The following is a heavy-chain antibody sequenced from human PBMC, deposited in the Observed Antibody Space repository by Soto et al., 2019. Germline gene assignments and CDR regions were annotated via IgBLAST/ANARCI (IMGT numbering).Heavy chain of an antibody. Sequence: EVQLVESGGGLVQPGGSLRLSCAASGFIFNGYWMHWVRQAPGKGLVWVSRINVDGSSISYVDSVKGRFTISRDNAKNKVDLQMNSLRVEDTAGYYCARDIGTVTTALDYWGQGTLVIVSS. CDR1: GFIFNGYW. CDR2: INVDGSSI. CDR3: ARDIGTVTTALDY. V-gene: IGHV3-74*01. J-gene: IGHJ4*02. D-gene: IGHD4-17*01.